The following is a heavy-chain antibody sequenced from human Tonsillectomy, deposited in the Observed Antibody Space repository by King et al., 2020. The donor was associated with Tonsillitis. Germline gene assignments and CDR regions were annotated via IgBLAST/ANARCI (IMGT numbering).Heavy chain of an antibody. J-gene: IGHJ2*01. D-gene: IGHD6-19*01. CDR2: ISGSGGSR. V-gene: IGHV3-23*04. CDR3: AKEAVAPSYWYFDL. Sequence: VQLVESGRNLVQPGGSLRLSCAASGFTFSSYAMSWVRQAPGKGLEWVSAISGSGGSRYYADSVKGRCTISRDNSKNMLYLQMKSLRAEDTAVYYCAKEAVAPSYWYFDLWGRGTLVTVSS. CDR1: GFTFSSYA.